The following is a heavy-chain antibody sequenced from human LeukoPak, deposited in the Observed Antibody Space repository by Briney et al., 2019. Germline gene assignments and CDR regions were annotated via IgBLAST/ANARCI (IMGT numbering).Heavy chain of an antibody. D-gene: IGHD5-18*01. CDR3: ASSLGYSYEI. CDR2: IYSGGST. V-gene: IGHV3-53*01. J-gene: IGHJ4*02. Sequence: TGGSLRLSCAASGFTVSSNYMSWVRQAPGKGLEGVSVIYSGGSTYYADSVRGRFTISRDNSKNTLYLQMNSLRAEDTAVYYCASSLGYSYEIWGQGTLVTVSS. CDR1: GFTVSSNY.